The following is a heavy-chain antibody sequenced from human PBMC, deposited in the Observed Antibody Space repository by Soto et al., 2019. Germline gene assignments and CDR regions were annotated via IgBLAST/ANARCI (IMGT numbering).Heavy chain of an antibody. D-gene: IGHD3-10*01. CDR3: ARDGGFGEPQNY. Sequence: ASVKVSCKASVYTFTSYYMHWVRQAPGQGLEWMGIINPSGGSTNYAQKLQGRVAMTTDTSTSTAYMELRSLRSDDTAVYYCARDGGFGEPQNYWGQGTLVTVSS. J-gene: IGHJ4*02. V-gene: IGHV1-46*01. CDR2: INPSGGST. CDR1: VYTFTSYY.